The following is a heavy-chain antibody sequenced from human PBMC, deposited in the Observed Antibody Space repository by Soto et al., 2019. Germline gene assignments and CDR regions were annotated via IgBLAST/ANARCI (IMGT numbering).Heavy chain of an antibody. CDR2: INPSGGST. D-gene: IGHD3-10*01. CDR3: ARDLSGGSGSYPLGPTHYYYYGMDV. J-gene: IGHJ6*02. V-gene: IGHV1-46*01. Sequence: QVQLVQSEAEVKKPGASVKVSCKASGYTFTSYYMHWVRQAPGQGLEWMGIINPSGGSTSYAQKFQGRVTMTRDTSTSTVYMELSSLRSEDTAVYYCARDLSGGSGSYPLGPTHYYYYGMDVWGQGTTVTVSS. CDR1: GYTFTSYY.